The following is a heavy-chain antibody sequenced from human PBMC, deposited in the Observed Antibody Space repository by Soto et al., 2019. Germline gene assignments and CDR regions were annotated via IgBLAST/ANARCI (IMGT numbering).Heavy chain of an antibody. D-gene: IGHD3-3*02. CDR2: INTLSGDT. V-gene: IGHV1-2*02. CDR1: GYTFSGYY. J-gene: IGHJ4*02. Sequence: QVQLVQSGAEVKKTGASVKVSCKASGYTFSGYYMHWVRQAPGQGLEWMGWINTLSGDTSFPQKLQGRRAMTRDTSIDTAFMAVSRLTSDDTAIYDCARSLLHVILPLAYWGQGTLVSVSS. CDR3: ARSLLHVILPLAY.